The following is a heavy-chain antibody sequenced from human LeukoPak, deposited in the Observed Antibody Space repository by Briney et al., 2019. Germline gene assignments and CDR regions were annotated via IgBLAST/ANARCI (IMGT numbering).Heavy chain of an antibody. CDR1: GGSFSGYY. CDR3: ARGYVGGSWYSGAFDI. CDR2: INHSGST. J-gene: IGHJ3*02. Sequence: SETLSLTCAVYGGSFSGYYWSWIRQPPGKGLEWTGEINHSGSTNYNPSLKSRVTISVDTSKNQFSLKLSSVTAADTAVYYCARGYVGGSWYSGAFDIWGQGTMVTVSS. V-gene: IGHV4-34*01. D-gene: IGHD6-13*01.